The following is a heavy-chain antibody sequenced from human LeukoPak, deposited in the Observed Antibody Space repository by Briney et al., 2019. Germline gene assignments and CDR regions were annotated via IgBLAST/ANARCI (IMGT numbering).Heavy chain of an antibody. D-gene: IGHD3-22*01. J-gene: IGHJ5*02. CDR2: IYTSGST. CDR1: GGSISSYY. V-gene: IGHV4-4*07. CDR3: AREYGKVVVTSSWFDP. Sequence: PSEILSLTCTVSGGSISSYYWSWIRQPPGKGLEWIGRIYTSGSTNYNPSLKSRVTMSVDTSKNQFSLKLSSVTAADTAVYYCAREYGKVVVTSSWFDPWGQGTLDTVSS.